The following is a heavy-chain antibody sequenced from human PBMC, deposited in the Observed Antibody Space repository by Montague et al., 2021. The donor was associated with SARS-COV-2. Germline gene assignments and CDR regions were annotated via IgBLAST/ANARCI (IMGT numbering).Heavy chain of an antibody. CDR1: GDSITNHY. Sequence: SKTLSLTCRVSGDSITNHYWSWIRQPAGKGLEWIGRMHFTGKTNFSPFFSSRLTMSADTSKNQFSLKLTSVTAADTAIYFCARDRFDFGAGRQGTIDFWGQGTLVTVSS. CDR2: MHFTGKT. CDR3: ARDRFDFGAGRQGTIDF. D-gene: IGHD3-10*01. J-gene: IGHJ4*02. V-gene: IGHV4-4*07.